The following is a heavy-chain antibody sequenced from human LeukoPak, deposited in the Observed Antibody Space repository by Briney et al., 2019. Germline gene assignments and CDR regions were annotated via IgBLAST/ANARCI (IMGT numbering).Heavy chain of an antibody. V-gene: IGHV4-59*01. Sequence: SETLSLTCTVSGDSISRYYWSWIRKPPGKGLEGIGYIYDSGSTNYNPSLKSRVTISVDTSKNQFSLRLSSVTAADTAVYYCARGGRGYSYGWDWGQGTLVTVSS. CDR1: GDSISRYY. CDR3: ARGGRGYSYGWD. D-gene: IGHD5-18*01. CDR2: IYDSGST. J-gene: IGHJ4*02.